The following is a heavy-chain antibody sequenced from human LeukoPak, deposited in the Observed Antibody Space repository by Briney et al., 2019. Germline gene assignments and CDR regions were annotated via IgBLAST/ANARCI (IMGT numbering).Heavy chain of an antibody. Sequence: GGSLRLSCAASGFTCDDYDIHWVRQAPGKGLEWVSLISGDGGSTYYADSVKGRFTISRDNSKNSLYLQMNSLRTEDTALYYCAKAWFGERSGGGFDYWGQETLVTVSS. CDR3: AKAWFGERSGGGFDY. CDR1: GFTCDDYD. D-gene: IGHD3-10*01. J-gene: IGHJ4*02. V-gene: IGHV3-43*02. CDR2: ISGDGGST.